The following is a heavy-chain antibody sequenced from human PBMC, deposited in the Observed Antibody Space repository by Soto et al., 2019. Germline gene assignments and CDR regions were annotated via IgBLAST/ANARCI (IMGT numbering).Heavy chain of an antibody. CDR2: INPITGGT. CDR1: GYTFTSYY. Sequence: ASVKVSCKASGYTFTSYYIHWVRQAPGQGLEWMGWINPITGGTNYALKFQGRVTMTRDTSITTAYMELSRLRSDDTAVYYCARNYYDSSDRDYLDYWGQGTPVTVSS. CDR3: ARNYYDSSDRDYLDY. D-gene: IGHD3-22*01. V-gene: IGHV1-2*02. J-gene: IGHJ4*02.